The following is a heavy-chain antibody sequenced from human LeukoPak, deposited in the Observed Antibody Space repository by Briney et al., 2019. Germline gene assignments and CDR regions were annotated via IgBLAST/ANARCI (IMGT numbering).Heavy chain of an antibody. CDR2: IYSSDSDT. D-gene: IGHD3-10*01. J-gene: IGHJ4*02. V-gene: IGHV5-51*01. Sequence: GESLKISCKGSGYSFTNYWIAWVRQMPGKGLEWMGIIYSSDSDTRYSPSFQGQVTISADKSIGTAYLHWSSLKASDTAMYYCARAGSGSYMGYFDYGGQGTLVTVSS. CDR3: ARAGSGSYMGYFDY. CDR1: GYSFTNYW.